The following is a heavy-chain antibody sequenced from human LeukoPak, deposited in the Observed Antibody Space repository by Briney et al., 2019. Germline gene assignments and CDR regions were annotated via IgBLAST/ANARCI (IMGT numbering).Heavy chain of an antibody. Sequence: ASVKVSCKASGYTFTSYDINWVRQATGQGLEWMGWINPNSGGTNYAQKFQGWVTMTRDTSISTAYMELSRLRSDDTAVYYCARSWRMDIFDYWGQGTLVTVSS. CDR1: GYTFTSYD. D-gene: IGHD2-8*01. CDR2: INPNSGGT. CDR3: ARSWRMDIFDY. V-gene: IGHV1-2*04. J-gene: IGHJ4*02.